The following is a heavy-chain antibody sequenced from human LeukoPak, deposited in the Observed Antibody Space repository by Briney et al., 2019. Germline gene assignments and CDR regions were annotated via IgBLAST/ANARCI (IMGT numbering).Heavy chain of an antibody. V-gene: IGHV1-58*01. J-gene: IGHJ5*02. Sequence: SVKVSCKASGFTFTSSAVQWVRQARGQRLEWIGWIVVGSGNTDYAQKFQERVTITRDMSTSTAYMELSSLRSEDTAVYYCAADPYYDFWSGRDFDPWGQGTLVTVSS. CDR3: AADPYYDFWSGRDFDP. D-gene: IGHD3-3*01. CDR2: IVVGSGNT. CDR1: GFTFTSSA.